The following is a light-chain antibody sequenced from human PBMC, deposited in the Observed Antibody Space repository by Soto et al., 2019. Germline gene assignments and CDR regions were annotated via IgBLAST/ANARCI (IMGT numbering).Light chain of an antibody. V-gene: IGKV3-15*01. J-gene: IGKJ4*01. CDR3: QKYENWPPLT. CDR2: GAS. Sequence: EIVIPQSPATLSGSPVERATLSCRGSQSVGGDLAWYQQKPGQAPRLLIYGASSRAPGIPDRFSGSWSGTEFTLTISSLQSEDSAVYYCQKYENWPPLTFGRGTKVDIK. CDR1: QSVGGD.